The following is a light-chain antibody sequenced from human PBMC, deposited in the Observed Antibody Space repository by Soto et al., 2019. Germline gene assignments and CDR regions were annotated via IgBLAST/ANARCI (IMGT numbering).Light chain of an antibody. V-gene: IGKV3-20*01. CDR3: QQYGSFPYT. CDR1: QNVRGSY. J-gene: IGKJ2*01. CDR2: GAT. Sequence: EIVLTQFPDTLSLSPGERATFSCRARQNVRGSYLAWYQQQPGQSPRLLIHGATSRATGIPDRFSGSGSGADFTLTISRLEPEDFAVYYCQQYGSFPYTFGQGTKLEIK.